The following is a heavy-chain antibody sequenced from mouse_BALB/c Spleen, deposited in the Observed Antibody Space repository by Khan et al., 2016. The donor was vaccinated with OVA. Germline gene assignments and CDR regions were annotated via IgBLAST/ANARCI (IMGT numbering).Heavy chain of an antibody. CDR2: INPYNGGS. J-gene: IGHJ4*01. V-gene: IGHV1-18*01. CDR1: GFSFTDYT. Sequence: VQLKESGPELVKPGTSMKISCKASGFSFTDYTMNWVKQSHGKNLEWIGLINPYNGGSRYSQTFTGKATLNVDKSSGTAYIELLSLPSDDSAVYYCAKGGNYVGCSMDDWGQGTSVTVSS. D-gene: IGHD2-1*01. CDR3: AKGGNYVGCSMDD.